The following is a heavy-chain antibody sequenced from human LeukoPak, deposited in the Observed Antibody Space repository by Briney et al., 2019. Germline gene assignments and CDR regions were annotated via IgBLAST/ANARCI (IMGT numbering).Heavy chain of an antibody. Sequence: PGGSLRLSCSASRFTFSSFAMHWVRQAPGKGLEWVAVISYDGTTKYYADSVKGRFTISRDNSENTLYLEMNSPRRDDTAVYFCARGAYYGSGSYLNHWGQGTLVTVSS. CDR2: ISYDGTTK. D-gene: IGHD3-10*01. CDR3: ARGAYYGSGSYLNH. J-gene: IGHJ5*02. CDR1: RFTFSSFA. V-gene: IGHV3-30-3*01.